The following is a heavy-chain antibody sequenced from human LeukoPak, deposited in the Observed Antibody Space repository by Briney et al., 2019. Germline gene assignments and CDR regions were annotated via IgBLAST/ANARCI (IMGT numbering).Heavy chain of an antibody. CDR2: ISYDGSNE. V-gene: IGHV3-30*03. J-gene: IGHJ4*02. CDR3: ARDSFEARYSSLDY. CDR1: GFTFSSYG. Sequence: GRSLRLSCAASGFTFSSYGMPWVRQAPGKGLQWVAVISYDGSNEYYADSVKGRFTISRDNSKNTLYLQMNSLRAEDTAVYYCARDSFEARYSSLDYWGQGTLVTVSS. D-gene: IGHD6-13*01.